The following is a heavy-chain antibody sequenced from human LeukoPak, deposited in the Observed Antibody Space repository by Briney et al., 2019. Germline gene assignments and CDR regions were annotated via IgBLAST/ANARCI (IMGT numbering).Heavy chain of an antibody. CDR1: GYTFTSYY. J-gene: IGHJ4*02. CDR3: ARPYYDILTGYYTHFDY. D-gene: IGHD3-9*01. CDR2: INPSGGST. V-gene: IGHV1-46*01. Sequence: ASVKVSCKASGYTFTSYYMHWVRQAPGQGREWMGIINPSGGSTSYAQKFQGRVTMTRDTSTSTVYMELSSLRSEDTAVYYCARPYYDILTGYYTHFDYWGQGTLVTVSS.